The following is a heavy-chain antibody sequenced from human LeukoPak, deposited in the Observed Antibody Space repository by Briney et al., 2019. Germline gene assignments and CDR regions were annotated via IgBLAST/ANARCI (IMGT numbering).Heavy chain of an antibody. CDR1: GFTFRSYG. CDR2: ISYDGSNK. CDR3: AKDRFVVVAPYYYYYGMDV. Sequence: GGSLRLSYAASGFTFRSYGMHWVRQAPGKGQEWVAVISYDGSNKYYADSVKGRFTISRDNSKNTLYLQMNSLRAEDTAVYYCAKDRFVVVAPYYYYYGMDVWGQGTTVTVSS. J-gene: IGHJ6*02. D-gene: IGHD2-2*01. V-gene: IGHV3-30*18.